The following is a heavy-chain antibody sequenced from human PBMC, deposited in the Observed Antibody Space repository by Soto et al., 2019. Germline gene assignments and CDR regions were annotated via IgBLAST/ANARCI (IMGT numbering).Heavy chain of an antibody. V-gene: IGHV3-7*01. CDR2: IKQDGSEK. J-gene: IGHJ6*02. CDR1: GFTFSSYW. CDR3: ARDGDYGDYGVDYYYGMDV. D-gene: IGHD4-17*01. Sequence: EVQLVESGGGLVQPGGSLRLSCAASGFTFSSYWMSWVRQAPGKGLEWVANIKQDGSEKYYVDSVKGRFTISRDNAKNSLYLQMNRLRAEDTAVYYCARDGDYGDYGVDYYYGMDVWGQGTTVTVSS.